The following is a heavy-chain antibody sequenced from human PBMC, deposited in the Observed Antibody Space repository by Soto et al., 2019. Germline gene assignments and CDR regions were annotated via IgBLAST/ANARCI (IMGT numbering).Heavy chain of an antibody. CDR2: ITSDTATI. J-gene: IGHJ4*02. V-gene: IGHV3-48*02. CDR1: GFTFNIYS. Sequence: EVQLVESGGGLVQPGGSLRLSCAASGFTFNIYSMNWVRQAPGKGLEWVSYITSDTATIHYADSVRGRFTISRDNAKNSLYLQMNSLRDEHTAAYYCARSVAGHFDYWGQGTLVAVSS. CDR3: ARSVAGHFDY. D-gene: IGHD6-19*01.